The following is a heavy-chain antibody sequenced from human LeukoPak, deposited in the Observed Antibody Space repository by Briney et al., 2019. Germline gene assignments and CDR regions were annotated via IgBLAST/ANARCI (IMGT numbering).Heavy chain of an antibody. V-gene: IGHV1-46*01. J-gene: IGHJ4*02. CDR1: GYTFTSYY. CDR2: INPSDGST. Sequence: ASVKVSCKASGYTFTSYYMHWVRHAPGQGLEWTGIINPSDGSTKYAQKFQGRVTMSRDTSTRTVYMELSSLRSEDTAVYYCAREGAFDSSGYLAYFDYWGQGTLVTVSS. D-gene: IGHD3-22*01. CDR3: AREGAFDSSGYLAYFDY.